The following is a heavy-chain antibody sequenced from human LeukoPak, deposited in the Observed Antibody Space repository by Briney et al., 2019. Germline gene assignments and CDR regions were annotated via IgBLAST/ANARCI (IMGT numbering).Heavy chain of an antibody. D-gene: IGHD6-13*01. CDR3: ARVAVSGYSSSWYDY. CDR2: IFYSGGT. CDR1: GGSITNYY. V-gene: IGHV4-59*01. J-gene: IGHJ4*02. Sequence: SETLSLTCTVSGGSITNYYWSWIRQTPRKGLEWIGYIFYSGGTNYSPSLKSRVTISVDTSKNQFFLKLSSVTAADTAVYYCARVAVSGYSSSWYDYRGQGTLVTVSS.